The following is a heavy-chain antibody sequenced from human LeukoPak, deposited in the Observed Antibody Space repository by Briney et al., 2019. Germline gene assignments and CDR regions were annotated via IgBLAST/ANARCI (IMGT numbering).Heavy chain of an antibody. Sequence: SVKVSCKASGGTFSRYAINWVRQAPGQGPEWMGGIIPIFGTANYAQKFQGRVTITADEFTSTAYMELSSLRSEDTAVYYCARDLRSGYYGPFNWFDPWGQGTLVTVSS. CDR3: ARDLRSGYYGPFNWFDP. CDR2: IIPIFGTA. V-gene: IGHV1-69*13. J-gene: IGHJ5*02. CDR1: GGTFSRYA. D-gene: IGHD3-3*01.